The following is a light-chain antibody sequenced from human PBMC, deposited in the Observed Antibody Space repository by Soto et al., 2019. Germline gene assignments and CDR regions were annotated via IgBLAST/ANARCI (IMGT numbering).Light chain of an antibody. CDR3: CSYAGSSTLGV. V-gene: IGLV2-23*02. CDR2: EVS. CDR1: SSDVGSYNL. Sequence: QAVLTQPASVSGSPGQSITISCTGTSSDVGSYNLVSWYQQHPGKAPKFMIYEVSKRPSGVSNRFSGSKSGNTASLTISGLQAEDEADYYCCSYAGSSTLGVFGGGTQLTVL. J-gene: IGLJ3*02.